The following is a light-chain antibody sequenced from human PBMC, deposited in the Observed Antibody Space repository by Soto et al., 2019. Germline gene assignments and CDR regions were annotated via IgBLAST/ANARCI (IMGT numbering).Light chain of an antibody. CDR1: QSISDN. V-gene: IGKV1-39*01. CDR2: AAS. CDR3: QQSFSYPPT. Sequence: DIQMTQSPSSLSASVGDRVTITCRASQSISDNLNWYQHKPGTAPNILIYAASSLQSGVPSRFSGSGSGTDFTLTISSLQPDDFVTDYCQQSFSYPPTFGGGTKVEIK. J-gene: IGKJ4*01.